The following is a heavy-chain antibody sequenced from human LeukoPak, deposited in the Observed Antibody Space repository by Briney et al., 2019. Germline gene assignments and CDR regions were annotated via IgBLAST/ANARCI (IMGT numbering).Heavy chain of an antibody. CDR3: ARATEGGSYYVWFDP. CDR1: GYTFTSYY. V-gene: IGHV1-46*01. CDR2: INPSGGST. Sequence: ASVKVSCKASGYTFTSYYMHWVRQAPGQGLEWMGIINPSGGSTSYAQKFQGRVTMTRDTSMSTVYMELSSLRSEDTAVYYCARATEGGSYYVWFDPWGQGTLVTVSS. J-gene: IGHJ5*02. D-gene: IGHD1-26*01.